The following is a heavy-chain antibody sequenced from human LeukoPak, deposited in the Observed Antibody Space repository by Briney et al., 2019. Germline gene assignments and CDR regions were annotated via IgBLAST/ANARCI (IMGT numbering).Heavy chain of an antibody. V-gene: IGHV4-59*01. CDR3: ARVPSGVRGVMRWFDP. CDR2: IYYRGST. CDR1: GDSISNYY. J-gene: IGHJ5*02. D-gene: IGHD3-10*01. Sequence: SETLSLTCTVSGDSISNYYWSWIRQPPGKGLEWIGHIYYRGSTNYNLSLKSRVTISVDTPKNQFSLNLSSVTAADTAMYYCARVPSGVRGVMRWFDPWGQGTPVTVSS.